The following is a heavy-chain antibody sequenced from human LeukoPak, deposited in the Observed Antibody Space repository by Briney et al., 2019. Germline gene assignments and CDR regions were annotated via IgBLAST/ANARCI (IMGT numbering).Heavy chain of an antibody. Sequence: PSETLSLTCTVSGGSISSSSYYWGWIRQPPGKGLEWIGSIYYSGSTYYNPSPKSRVTISVDTSKNQFSLKLSSVTAADTAVYYCARDLGDYDILTGSFDPWGQGTLVTVSS. V-gene: IGHV4-39*07. CDR1: GGSISSSSYY. J-gene: IGHJ5*02. CDR3: ARDLGDYDILTGSFDP. D-gene: IGHD3-9*01. CDR2: IYYSGST.